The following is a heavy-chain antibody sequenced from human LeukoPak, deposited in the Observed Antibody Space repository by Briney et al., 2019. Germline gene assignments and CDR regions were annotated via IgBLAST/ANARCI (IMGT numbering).Heavy chain of an antibody. Sequence: GGSLRLSCSASGFTFNSYPVHWVRQAPGKGLEYVSGISRNGGSTYYADSVKGRFTISRDNSKNTLYLQMSSLRAEDAAVYYCVKESGFMVAPNSAFDIWGQGTMVTVSS. CDR3: VKESGFMVAPNSAFDI. D-gene: IGHD4/OR15-4a*01. J-gene: IGHJ3*02. CDR1: GFTFNSYP. CDR2: ISRNGGST. V-gene: IGHV3-64D*06.